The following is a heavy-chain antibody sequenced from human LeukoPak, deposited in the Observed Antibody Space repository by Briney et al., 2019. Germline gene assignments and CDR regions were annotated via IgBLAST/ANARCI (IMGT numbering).Heavy chain of an antibody. Sequence: PGGSLRLSCAASGLTFSNYAMSWVRQAPGKGLEWVSGISDSGGSTYYADSVKGRFIISRDNSKNTLYLQMNSLRAEDTAVYYCAKGGTGGDYYYYYMDVWGKGTTVTVSS. D-gene: IGHD1-1*01. CDR1: GLTFSNYA. CDR3: AKGGTGGDYYYYYMDV. V-gene: IGHV3-23*01. CDR2: ISDSGGST. J-gene: IGHJ6*03.